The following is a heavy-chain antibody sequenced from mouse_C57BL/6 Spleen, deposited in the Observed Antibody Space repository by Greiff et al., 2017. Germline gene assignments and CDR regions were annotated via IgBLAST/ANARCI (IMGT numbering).Heavy chain of an antibody. V-gene: IGHV1-64*01. CDR3: AREDYYGRGFAY. Sequence: VQLQQPGAELVKPGASVKLSCKASGYTFTSYCMHWVKQRPGQGLEWIGMIHPNSGSTNYNEKFKSKATLTVDKSYSTAYMQLSSLTSEDSAVYYGAREDYYGRGFAYWGQGTLVTVSA. J-gene: IGHJ3*01. D-gene: IGHD1-1*01. CDR2: IHPNSGST. CDR1: GYTFTSYC.